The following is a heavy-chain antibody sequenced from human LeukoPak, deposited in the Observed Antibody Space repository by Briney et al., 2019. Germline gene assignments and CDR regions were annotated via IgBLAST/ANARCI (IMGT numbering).Heavy chain of an antibody. V-gene: IGHV3-48*03. D-gene: IGHD1-26*01. CDR2: ISSSATNI. J-gene: IGHJ3*02. CDR1: GFSFSSYE. CDR3: AKEGSYDALDI. Sequence: GGSLRLSCAASGFSFSSYEMNWVRLAPGKGLEWVSHISSSATNIYYADSVKGRFTISRDNAKNSLYLQTNSLRAEDTAVYYCAKEGSYDALDIWGQGKVVTVSS.